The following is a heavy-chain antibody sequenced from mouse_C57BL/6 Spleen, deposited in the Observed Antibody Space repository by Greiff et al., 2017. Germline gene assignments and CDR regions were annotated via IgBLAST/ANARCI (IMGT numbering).Heavy chain of an antibody. CDR3: ARSLSYDYDKAY. Sequence: QVHVKQSGAELVRPGTSVKVSCKASGYAFTNYLIEWVKQRPGQGLEWIGVINPGSGGTNYNEKFKGKATLTADKSSSTAYMQLSSLTSEDSAVYFCARSLSYDYDKAYWGQGTLVTVSA. D-gene: IGHD2-4*01. V-gene: IGHV1-54*01. J-gene: IGHJ3*01. CDR1: GYAFTNYL. CDR2: INPGSGGT.